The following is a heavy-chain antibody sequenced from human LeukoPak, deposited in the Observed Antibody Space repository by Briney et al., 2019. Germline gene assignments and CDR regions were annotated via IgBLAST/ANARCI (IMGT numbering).Heavy chain of an antibody. J-gene: IGHJ3*02. D-gene: IGHD3-16*01. CDR3: ARTRGNAFDI. CDR2: INTDGDST. Sequence: GGSLRLSCVGSGLTFSSDWMHWVRQAPGKGPVWVSRINTDGDSTVYADSVKGRFTISKDNAKNTLYLQMNSLRLEDTATYYCARTRGNAFDIWGQGTMVTVSS. CDR1: GLTFSSDW. V-gene: IGHV3-74*01.